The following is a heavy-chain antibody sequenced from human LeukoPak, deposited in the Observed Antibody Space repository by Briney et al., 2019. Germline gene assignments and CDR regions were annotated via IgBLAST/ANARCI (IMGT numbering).Heavy chain of an antibody. D-gene: IGHD3-10*01. V-gene: IGHV3-7*05. CDR2: IKRDGSEK. J-gene: IGHJ3*02. CDR3: ARARDYGSGRANAFDI. Sequence: GGSLRLSCAASGFTFSSYWMSWVRQAPGKGLEWVANIKRDGSEKYYVDSVKGRLTTSRDNAENSLYLQMNSLRAEDTAVYYCARARDYGSGRANAFDIWGQGTMVTVSS. CDR1: GFTFSSYW.